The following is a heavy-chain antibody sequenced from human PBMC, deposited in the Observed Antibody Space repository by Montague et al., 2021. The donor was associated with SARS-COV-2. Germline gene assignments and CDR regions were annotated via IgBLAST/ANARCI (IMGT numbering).Heavy chain of an antibody. D-gene: IGHD3-10*01. V-gene: IGHV3-9*01. CDR3: ATGGSMVRFDS. CDR2: FSWNTGKI. CDR1: EITFDDYA. J-gene: IGHJ4*02. Sequence: SLRLSCAASEITFDDYAMHWVRQAPGKGLEWVSGFSWNTGKIGYAESVKGRFTISRDSATNSLYLQMDSLRPEDTALYYCATGGSMVRFDSWGQGILVTVSS.